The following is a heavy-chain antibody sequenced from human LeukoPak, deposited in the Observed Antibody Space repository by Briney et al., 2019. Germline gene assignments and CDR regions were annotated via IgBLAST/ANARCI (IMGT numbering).Heavy chain of an antibody. CDR1: GFTFRSYE. CDR3: ARGLSGYASSLGY. V-gene: IGHV3-48*03. CDR2: LSSSGSAF. D-gene: IGHD6-6*01. J-gene: IGHJ4*02. Sequence: GGSLRLSCEDSGFTFRSYEMNWVRQAPGKGLEWIAYLSSSGSAFSYADSVKGRFTIARDNAKNSVYLEMNSLRAEDTAVYYCARGLSGYASSLGYWGQGTLVTVSA.